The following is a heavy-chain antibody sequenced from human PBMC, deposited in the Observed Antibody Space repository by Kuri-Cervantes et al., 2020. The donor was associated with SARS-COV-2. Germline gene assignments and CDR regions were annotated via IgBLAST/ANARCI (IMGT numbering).Heavy chain of an antibody. CDR2: IYYSGST. CDR1: GGSISSSSYY. V-gene: IGHV4-39*07. CDR3: GRLGATKGSHYYGVDV. Sequence: GSLRLSCTVSGGSISSSSYYWAWIRQPPGKGLEWIGTIYYSGSTYYNPSLKRRVTKSIDTSKNQLSLRLSSVTAADTAVYYCGRLGATKGSHYYGVDVWGQGTTVTVSS. D-gene: IGHD1-26*01. J-gene: IGHJ6*02.